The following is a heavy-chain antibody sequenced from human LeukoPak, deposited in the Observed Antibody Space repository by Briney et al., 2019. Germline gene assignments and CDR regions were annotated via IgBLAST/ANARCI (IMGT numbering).Heavy chain of an antibody. Sequence: SVKVSCKPSGGTFSSYAISWVRQAPGQGLEWMGGIIPIFGTANYAQKFQGRVTITTDESTSTAYMELSSLRSEDTAVYYCARDSVNLGIAAAGNDYWGQGTLVTVSS. D-gene: IGHD6-13*01. CDR3: ARDSVNLGIAAAGNDY. CDR1: GGTFSSYA. J-gene: IGHJ4*02. V-gene: IGHV1-69*05. CDR2: IIPIFGTA.